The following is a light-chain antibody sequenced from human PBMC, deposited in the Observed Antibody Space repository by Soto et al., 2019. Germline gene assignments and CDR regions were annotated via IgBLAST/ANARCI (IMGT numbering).Light chain of an antibody. CDR3: QQYGSSPIT. CDR1: QSVSNS. J-gene: IGKJ5*01. V-gene: IGKV3-20*01. Sequence: EIVLTQSPGTLSLSPGERATLSCRASQSVSNSLAWYQQKTGQAPRLLISGASSRATGIPDRFSGSGSETDFTLTISRLEPEDFELYYCQQYGSSPITFGQGTRLEI. CDR2: GAS.